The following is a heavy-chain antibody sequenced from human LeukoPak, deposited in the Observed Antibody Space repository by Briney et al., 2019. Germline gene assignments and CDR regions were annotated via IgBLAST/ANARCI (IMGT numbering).Heavy chain of an antibody. CDR3: ARAGGVVVPAAMGPNSKESYYYYYYMDV. D-gene: IGHD2-2*01. V-gene: IGHV4-31*03. CDR2: IFYSGTT. J-gene: IGHJ6*03. Sequence: SQTLSLTCTVSGGSVNTGSYYWTWIRQHPGKGLEWIGYIFYSGTTYYNPSLKSRLTMSIDTSKNQFSLKLTSVTAADTAVYYCARAGGVVVPAAMGPNSKESYYYYYYMDVWGKGTTVTVSS. CDR1: GGSVNTGSYY.